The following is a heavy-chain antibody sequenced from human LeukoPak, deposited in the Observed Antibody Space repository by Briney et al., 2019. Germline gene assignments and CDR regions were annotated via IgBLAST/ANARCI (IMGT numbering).Heavy chain of an antibody. J-gene: IGHJ5*02. CDR1: GGSISSYH. CDR3: ARATYYYDSSGHRPSNWFDP. CDR2: IYTSGST. D-gene: IGHD3-22*01. V-gene: IGHV4-4*07. Sequence: SETLSLTCTVSGGSISSYHWSWIRQPAGKGLEWIGRIYTSGSTNYNPSLKSRVTMSVDTSKNQFSLKLSSVTAADTAAYYCARATYYYDSSGHRPSNWFDPWGQGTLVTVSS.